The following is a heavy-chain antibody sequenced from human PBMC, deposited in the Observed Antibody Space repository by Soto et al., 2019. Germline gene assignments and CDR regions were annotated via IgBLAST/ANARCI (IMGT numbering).Heavy chain of an antibody. Sequence: SETLSLTCTVSGASIDNYYWSWSRQAPGKGLEWIVYIYHNGVINYNPSLKSRVTITIDTSKTQFSLKLTSVTAADTAIYYCARGPSSSLVMPWFDPWGPGTLGTVPQ. D-gene: IGHD2-2*01. CDR3: ARGPSSSLVMPWFDP. CDR1: GASIDNYY. CDR2: IYHNGVI. J-gene: IGHJ5*02. V-gene: IGHV4-59*01.